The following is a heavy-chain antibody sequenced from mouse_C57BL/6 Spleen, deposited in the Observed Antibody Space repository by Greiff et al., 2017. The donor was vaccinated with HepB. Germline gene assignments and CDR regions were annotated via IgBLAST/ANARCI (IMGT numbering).Heavy chain of an antibody. CDR3: ARSKSGYAMDY. D-gene: IGHD1-3*01. J-gene: IGHJ4*01. Sequence: VQLQQSGPELVKPGASVKISCKASGYSFTGYYMNWVKQSPEKSLEWIGEINPSTGGTTYNQKFKAKATLTVAKSSSTAYMQLKSLTSEDSAVYYCARSKSGYAMDYWGQGTSVTVSS. V-gene: IGHV1-42*01. CDR1: GYSFTGYY. CDR2: INPSTGGT.